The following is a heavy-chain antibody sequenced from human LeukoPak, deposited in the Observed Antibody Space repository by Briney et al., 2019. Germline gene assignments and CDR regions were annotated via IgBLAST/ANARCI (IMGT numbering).Heavy chain of an antibody. CDR1: GFTFSTYG. J-gene: IGHJ4*02. V-gene: IGHV3-30*18. CDR2: VSYDESSI. Sequence: PGGSLRLSCAASGFTFSTYGMHWVRQAPGKGLEWVAVVSYDESSIYYADSVKGRFTISRDNSKDTAFLHMNSLRSDDTAVYYCTKAQLPRHEPGNFYFDYWGQGILVTVSS. D-gene: IGHD1-14*01. CDR3: TKAQLPRHEPGNFYFDY.